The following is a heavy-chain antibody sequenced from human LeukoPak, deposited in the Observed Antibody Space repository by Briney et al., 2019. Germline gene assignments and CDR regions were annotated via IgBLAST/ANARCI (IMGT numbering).Heavy chain of an antibody. V-gene: IGHV1-46*01. CDR1: GYTFTSYY. CDR2: INPSGGST. Sequence: ASVKVPCKASGYTFTSYYMHWVRQAPGQGLEWMGIINPSGGSTSYAQKFQGRVTMTRDTSTSTVYMELSSLRSEDTAVYYCARDHRSYGDYNWFDPWGQGTLVTVSS. D-gene: IGHD4-17*01. J-gene: IGHJ5*02. CDR3: ARDHRSYGDYNWFDP.